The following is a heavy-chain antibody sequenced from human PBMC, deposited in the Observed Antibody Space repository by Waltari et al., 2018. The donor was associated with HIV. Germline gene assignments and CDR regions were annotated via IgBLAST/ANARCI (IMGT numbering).Heavy chain of an antibody. Sequence: QVRLVQSGAAVKKPRSSVQVSCRASGGPVSNYGISWVRQAPGQGLEWMGGIIPMFGTAKYEQKFQGRVTITAAESTSTAYMEVSSLRHEDTAVYYCARGKDSSSWYHDSHYYGMDVWGQGTTVTVSS. D-gene: IGHD6-13*01. CDR2: IIPMFGTA. V-gene: IGHV1-69*01. CDR1: GGPVSNYG. J-gene: IGHJ6*02. CDR3: ARGKDSSSWYHDSHYYGMDV.